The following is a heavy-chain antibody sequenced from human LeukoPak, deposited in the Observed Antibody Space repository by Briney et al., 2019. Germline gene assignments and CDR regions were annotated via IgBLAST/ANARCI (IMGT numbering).Heavy chain of an antibody. CDR1: GFSFRTHP. CDR2: IANDGNNK. Sequence: GRSQRLSCAASGFSFRTHPMHWVRQAPGKGLEWVAVIANDGNNKYYADSVRGRFTISSDNTNNTLYLLMNSLRPDDTSIYYCARVTVGGPGDYYMDVWGKGTTVTVSS. J-gene: IGHJ6*03. D-gene: IGHD3-16*01. V-gene: IGHV3-30-3*01. CDR3: ARVTVGGPGDYYMDV.